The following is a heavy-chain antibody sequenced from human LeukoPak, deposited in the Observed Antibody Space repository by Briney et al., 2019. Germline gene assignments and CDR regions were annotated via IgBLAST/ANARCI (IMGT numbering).Heavy chain of an antibody. CDR3: ARSLDLRGPTPFFY. Sequence: GGSLRLSCAASGFTVSSNYMSWVRQAPGKGLEWVSVIYSGGSTYYADSVKGRFTISRDNSKNTLYLQMNSLRAEDTAVYYCARSLDLRGPTPFFYWGQGTLVTVSS. CDR2: IYSGGST. CDR1: GFTVSSNY. D-gene: IGHD3-10*01. V-gene: IGHV3-66*01. J-gene: IGHJ4*02.